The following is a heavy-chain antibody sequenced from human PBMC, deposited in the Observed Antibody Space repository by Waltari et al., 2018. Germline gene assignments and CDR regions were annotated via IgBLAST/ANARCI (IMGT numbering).Heavy chain of an antibody. J-gene: IGHJ4*02. Sequence: QVQLVQSGGEVKNTGASVKVSCTASGDFSTSYGIRWVRQDPGQSLEWLGWTSAHNDDTNYVQRFQDRLTMTTDTSTNTAYMELRSLRSDDTAVYYCARDYYSDYVFDHWGQGTLVIVSS. CDR2: TSAHNDDT. CDR1: GDFSTSYG. CDR3: ARDYYSDYVFDH. V-gene: IGHV1-18*01. D-gene: IGHD4-17*01.